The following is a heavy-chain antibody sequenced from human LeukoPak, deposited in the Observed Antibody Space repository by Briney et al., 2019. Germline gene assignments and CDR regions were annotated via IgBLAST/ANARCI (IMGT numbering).Heavy chain of an antibody. V-gene: IGHV3-7*01. Sequence: GGSMRLSCAASGFTFSNYWMSWVRQAPGKGLEWVANIKQDESERYYVDSVKGRFTISRDNAKNSLYLQMNSLRAEDTAVYYCARDKIVGATFLDYWGQGTLVTVSS. CDR1: GFTFSNYW. CDR2: IKQDESER. D-gene: IGHD1-26*01. J-gene: IGHJ4*02. CDR3: ARDKIVGATFLDY.